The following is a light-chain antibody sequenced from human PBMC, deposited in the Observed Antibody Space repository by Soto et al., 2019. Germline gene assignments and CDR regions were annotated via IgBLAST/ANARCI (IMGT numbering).Light chain of an antibody. CDR1: QGISSY. CDR3: QQYNSYPTWT. CDR2: AAS. Sequence: EIQLTQSPSFLSASVGDRVTISCRVSQGISSYLAWYQQKPGKAPKLLIYAASTLQSGVPSRFSGSGSGTEFTLTISSLQPDDFATYYCQQYNSYPTWTFGQGTKVDIK. J-gene: IGKJ1*01. V-gene: IGKV1-9*01.